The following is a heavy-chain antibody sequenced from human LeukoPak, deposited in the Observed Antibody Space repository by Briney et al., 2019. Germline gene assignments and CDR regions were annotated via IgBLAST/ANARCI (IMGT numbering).Heavy chain of an antibody. V-gene: IGHV4-39*07. CDR3: ARDSRPLGEVFDI. J-gene: IGHJ3*02. CDR2: IYYSGST. Sequence: SETLSLTCTVSGCSISSSSYYWGWIRQPPGKGLEWIGSIYYSGSTYYKPSLKSRVTISVDTSKNQFSLKLSSVTAADTAVYYCARDSRPLGEVFDIWGEGTMVTVSS. CDR1: GCSISSSSYY.